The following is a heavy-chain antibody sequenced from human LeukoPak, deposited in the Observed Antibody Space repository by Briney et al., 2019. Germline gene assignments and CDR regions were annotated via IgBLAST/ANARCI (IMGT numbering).Heavy chain of an antibody. CDR3: ARELRGYCSSTSCYIWFDP. CDR1: GGSISSGDYY. Sequence: SQTLSLTCTVSGGSISSGDYYWSWIRQHPGKGLEWIGYIYYSGSTYYNPSLESRITISVDTSKNQFSLKLSSVTAADTAVYYCARELRGYCSSTSCYIWFDPWGRGTLVTVSS. J-gene: IGHJ5*02. CDR2: IYYSGST. V-gene: IGHV4-31*03. D-gene: IGHD2-2*02.